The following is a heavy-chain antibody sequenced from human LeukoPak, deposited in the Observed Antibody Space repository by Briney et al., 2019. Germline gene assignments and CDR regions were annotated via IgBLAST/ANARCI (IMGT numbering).Heavy chain of an antibody. D-gene: IGHD3-16*01. Sequence: PGGSLRLSCAASGFTFSSYSMNWVRQAPGKGLEWVSYISSSSSTIYCADSVKGRFTISRDNAKNSLYLQMNSLRAEDTAVYYCARDKGYDYVWGNAFDIWGQGTMVTVSS. CDR3: ARDKGYDYVWGNAFDI. J-gene: IGHJ3*02. CDR1: GFTFSSYS. CDR2: ISSSSSTI. V-gene: IGHV3-48*01.